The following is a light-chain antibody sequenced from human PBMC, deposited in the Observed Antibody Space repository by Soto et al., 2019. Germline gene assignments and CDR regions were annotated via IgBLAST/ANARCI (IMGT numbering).Light chain of an antibody. J-gene: IGKJ1*01. CDR1: QSVSSY. Sequence: VLTQSPPTLSLSLGGRATLSCRASQSVSSYLAWYQQKPGQAPRLLIYGASTRATGIPARFTGRGSGTDFSLTISRLDPEDFAVYYCQKYGISPRTFGPGTKVDIK. CDR2: GAS. CDR3: QKYGISPRT. V-gene: IGKV3-20*01.